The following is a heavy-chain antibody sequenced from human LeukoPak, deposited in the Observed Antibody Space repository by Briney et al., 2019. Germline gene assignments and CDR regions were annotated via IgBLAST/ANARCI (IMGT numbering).Heavy chain of an antibody. CDR3: ARDFSMGYSSSWYVGY. J-gene: IGHJ4*02. CDR2: IKQDGSEK. CDR1: GFTFSSYW. Sequence: GGSLRLSCAASGFTFSSYWMSWVRQAPGKGLEWVANIKQDGSEKYYVDSVKGRFTIPRDNAKNSLYLQMNSLRAEDTAVYYCARDFSMGYSSSWYVGYWGQGTLVTVSS. V-gene: IGHV3-7*01. D-gene: IGHD6-13*01.